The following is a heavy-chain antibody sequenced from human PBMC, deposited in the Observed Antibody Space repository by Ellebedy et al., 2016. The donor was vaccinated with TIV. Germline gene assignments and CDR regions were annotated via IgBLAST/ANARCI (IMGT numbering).Heavy chain of an antibody. CDR3: AGGTGWLPDS. Sequence: SETLSLXCSVSGDSSSDYYWNWIRQPPGKGLEWIANIYHTGETNYNPSLKSRGTISIDTSKKQFSLSLTSVTAADTAIYYCAGGTGWLPDSWGQGILVTVSS. CDR1: GDSSSDYY. D-gene: IGHD6-19*01. CDR2: IYHTGET. J-gene: IGHJ4*02. V-gene: IGHV4-59*01.